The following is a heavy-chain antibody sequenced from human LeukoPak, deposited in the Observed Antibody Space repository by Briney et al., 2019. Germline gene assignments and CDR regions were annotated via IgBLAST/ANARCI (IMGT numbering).Heavy chain of an antibody. Sequence: SETLSLTCTVSGDSVSSGSYYWGWIRQPPGEGLEWIGTIYYSGDTYYNPSLESRVTISVDTSKNQFSLKLSSVTAADTAVYYCARVLWFGESRKGYSYYMDVWGKGTTVTVSS. CDR2: IYYSGDT. D-gene: IGHD3-10*01. CDR1: GDSVSSGSYY. CDR3: ARVLWFGESRKGYSYYMDV. J-gene: IGHJ6*03. V-gene: IGHV4-39*01.